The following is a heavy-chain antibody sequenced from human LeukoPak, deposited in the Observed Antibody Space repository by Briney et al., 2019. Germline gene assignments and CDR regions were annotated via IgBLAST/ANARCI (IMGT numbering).Heavy chain of an antibody. D-gene: IGHD2-2*01. CDR1: GFTFSSYS. J-gene: IGHJ4*02. CDR3: AKVTYCSSTSCYDY. Sequence: PGGSLRLSCAASGFTFSSYSMNWVRQAPGKGLEWVSSISSRSTYIYHADSVKGRFTISRDNSKNTLYLQMNSLRAEDTAVYYCAKVTYCSSTSCYDYWGQGTLVTVSS. CDR2: ISSRSTYI. V-gene: IGHV3-21*01.